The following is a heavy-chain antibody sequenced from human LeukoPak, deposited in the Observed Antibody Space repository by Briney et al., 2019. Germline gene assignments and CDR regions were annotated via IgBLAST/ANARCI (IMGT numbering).Heavy chain of an antibody. CDR2: ISYNGRT. V-gene: IGHV4-39*07. CDR3: ARGWMATISAFDI. J-gene: IGHJ3*02. CDR1: GASISSSSYF. D-gene: IGHD5-24*01. Sequence: PSETLSLTCTVAGASISSSSYFWGWIRQSPGKGLEWIGSISYNGRTYYNPSLKSRVSISLDTSKNQFSLTLTSVTAADTAVYYCARGWMATISAFDIWGQGRMVTVSS.